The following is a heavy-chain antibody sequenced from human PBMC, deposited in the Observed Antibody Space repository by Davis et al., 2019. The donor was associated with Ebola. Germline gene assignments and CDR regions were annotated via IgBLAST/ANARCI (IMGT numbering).Heavy chain of an antibody. D-gene: IGHD1-26*01. V-gene: IGHV3-23*01. CDR2: ISYSGGST. J-gene: IGHJ4*02. CDR3: AKVDWESVPH. CDR1: GFTFTTYA. Sequence: GGSLRLSCAASGFTFTTYALSWVRQAPGQGLEWVSTISYSGGSTYYADSVKGRFTIFRDNSKNTLYLQMNSLRAEDTAVYFCAKVDWESVPHWGQGTRVTVSS.